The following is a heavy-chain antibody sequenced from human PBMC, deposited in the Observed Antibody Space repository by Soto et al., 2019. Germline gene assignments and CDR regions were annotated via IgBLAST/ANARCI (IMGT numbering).Heavy chain of an antibody. J-gene: IGHJ2*01. CDR3: ARERPNWYFDL. Sequence: QVQLQESGPGLVKPSQTLSLTCTVSGGSISSGGYCWSWIRQHPGKGLEWIGYIYYSGSTYYNPSLKSRVTISVDTSKNQFSLKLSSVTAADTAVYYCARERPNWYFDLWGRGTLVTVSS. V-gene: IGHV4-31*03. CDR1: GGSISSGGYC. CDR2: IYYSGST. D-gene: IGHD6-6*01.